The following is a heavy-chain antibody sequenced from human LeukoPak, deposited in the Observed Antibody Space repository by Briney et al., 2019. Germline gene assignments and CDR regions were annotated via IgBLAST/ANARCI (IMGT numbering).Heavy chain of an antibody. CDR3: PRDGRFEYSHFYHFDY. CDR1: GFPFNSYG. J-gene: IGHJ4*02. V-gene: IGHV1-18*01. D-gene: IGHD6-6*01. CDR2: ISVYNGNR. Sequence: ASVKVSCKASGFPFNSYGISWVRQAPGQGLEWMGWISVYNGNRRYAQNFEGRVTLTTDRSTSTAYMELRSLRTDDTAMYFCPRDGRFEYSHFYHFDYWGQGTRVTVSS.